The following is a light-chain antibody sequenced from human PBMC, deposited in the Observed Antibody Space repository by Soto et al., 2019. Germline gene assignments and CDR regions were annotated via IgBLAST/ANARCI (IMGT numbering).Light chain of an antibody. V-gene: IGKV3-20*01. Sequence: EIVLTQSPGTLSLSPGERATLSCRASQSVSSSYLAWYQQKPGQAPRLLIYGASSRATGIPDRFSGSGSGTAFTLTISRLEPEAFAVYYCQQYGSSPRYTFGQGTNLEIK. CDR2: GAS. CDR1: QSVSSSY. J-gene: IGKJ2*01. CDR3: QQYGSSPRYT.